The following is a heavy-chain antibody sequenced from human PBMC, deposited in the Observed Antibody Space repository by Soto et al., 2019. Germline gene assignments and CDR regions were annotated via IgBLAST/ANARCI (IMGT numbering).Heavy chain of an antibody. CDR3: AKGSSRYLNYYHALDV. CDR2: ISANGGSP. Sequence: LRLSCAASGFKFSNFVMSWVRRCPGKGLEWVSVISANGGSPYYSGSVQGRFTISRDNSDNTVFLQMNSLRADDTAIYYCAKGSSRYLNYYHALDVWGQGTAVTVSS. CDR1: GFKFSNFV. V-gene: IGHV3-23*01. D-gene: IGHD2-15*01. J-gene: IGHJ6*02.